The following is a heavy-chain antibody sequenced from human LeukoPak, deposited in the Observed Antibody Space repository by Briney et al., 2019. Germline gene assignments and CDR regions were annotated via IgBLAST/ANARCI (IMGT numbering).Heavy chain of an antibody. D-gene: IGHD6-6*01. CDR2: ISVYNGIT. J-gene: IGHJ4*02. CDR3: ARDNIAVRPGHVDY. V-gene: IGHV1-18*01. Sequence: ASVKVSCKASGYTFITCGINWLRQAPGQGLEWMGWISVYNGITKYAEKFQSRVTMTTDTSTSTAYMELRSMRSDDTARYYCARDNIAVRPGHVDYWGQGTLVTVSS. CDR1: GYTFITCG.